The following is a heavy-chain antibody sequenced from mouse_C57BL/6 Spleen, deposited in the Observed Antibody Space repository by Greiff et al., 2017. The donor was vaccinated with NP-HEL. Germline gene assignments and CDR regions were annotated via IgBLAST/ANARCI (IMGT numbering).Heavy chain of an antibody. CDR2: IDPSDSET. V-gene: IGHV1-52*01. Sequence: VQLQQPGAELVRPGSSVKLSCKASGYTFTSYWMHWVKQRPIQGLEWIGNIDPSDSETHYNQKFKDKATLTVDKSSSTAYMQLSSLTSEDSAVYDCARVGDYDEESAMDYWGQGTSVTVSS. CDR3: ARVGDYDEESAMDY. CDR1: GYTFTSYW. J-gene: IGHJ4*01. D-gene: IGHD2-4*01.